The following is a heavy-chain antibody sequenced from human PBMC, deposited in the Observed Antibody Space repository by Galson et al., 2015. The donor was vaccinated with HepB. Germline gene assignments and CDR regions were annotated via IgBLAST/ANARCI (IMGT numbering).Heavy chain of an antibody. Sequence: CAISGDSVSSNDAAWHWIRQSPSRGLEWLGRTYYRSKWYNDYAVSVKSRITFNSDTSKNQFSLQLNSVTPEDTAVYYCARYDSQLGLDLWGQGTLVTVSS. D-gene: IGHD3-22*01. CDR2: TYYRSKWYN. J-gene: IGHJ5*02. V-gene: IGHV6-1*01. CDR1: GDSVSSNDAA. CDR3: ARYDSQLGLDL.